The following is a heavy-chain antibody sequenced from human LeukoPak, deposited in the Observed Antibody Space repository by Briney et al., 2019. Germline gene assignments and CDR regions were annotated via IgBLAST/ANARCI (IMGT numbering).Heavy chain of an antibody. CDR2: ISYDGSNK. CDR1: GFTFSRYA. CDR3: ASHYDTSGYHYFDF. V-gene: IGHV3-30-3*01. D-gene: IGHD3-22*01. J-gene: IGHJ4*02. Sequence: GRSLRLSCAASGFTFSRYAMHWVRQAPGKGLEWVAVISYDGSNKYYADSVKGRFTISRDSFKNTLYLQMNSLRAEDTAVYYCASHYDTSGYHYFDFRGQGTLVTVSS.